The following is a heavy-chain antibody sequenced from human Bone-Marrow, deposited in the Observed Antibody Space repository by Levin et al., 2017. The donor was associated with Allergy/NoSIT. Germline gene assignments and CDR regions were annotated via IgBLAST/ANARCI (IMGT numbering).Heavy chain of an antibody. Sequence: SETLSLTCAISGDTVSSDTSAWHWLRQSPSRGLEWLGRSYFRSRWYYDYAESVRSRLTITPDTSNNRFSLHLNSVTPDDTAVYFCSRELQVGRTWFDTWGQGTRVTVSS. CDR1: GDTVSSDTSA. J-gene: IGHJ5*02. D-gene: IGHD1-26*01. V-gene: IGHV6-1*01. CDR3: SRELQVGRTWFDT. CDR2: SYFRSRWYY.